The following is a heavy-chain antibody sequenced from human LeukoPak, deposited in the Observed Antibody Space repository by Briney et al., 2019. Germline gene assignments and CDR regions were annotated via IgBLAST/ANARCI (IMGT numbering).Heavy chain of an antibody. CDR3: ARDRVLRDYMDV. D-gene: IGHD3-10*01. Sequence: PSETLSLTCTVSGGSISGYYWSWIRQPPGKGLEWIGYIFYSGSTNYNPSLKSRVTISVDTSKNQFSLKLSSVTAADMALYYCARDRVLRDYMDVWGKGTTVTVSS. CDR1: GGSISGYY. J-gene: IGHJ6*03. V-gene: IGHV4-59*12. CDR2: IFYSGST.